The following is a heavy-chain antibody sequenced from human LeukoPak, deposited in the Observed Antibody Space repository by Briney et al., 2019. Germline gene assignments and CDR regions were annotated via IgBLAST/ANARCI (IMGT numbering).Heavy chain of an antibody. CDR2: ISYDGSIE. CDR3: VRRLAGAAYSSSWPGLDY. V-gene: IGHV3-30*03. CDR1: GFTFSDYG. Sequence: GGSLRLSCAASGFTFSDYGMHWVRQAPGKGLEWVALISYDGSIEYYADSVKGRFAISRDNSKETVDLQMNSLTIEDTAAYFCVRRLAGAAYSSSWPGLDYWGRGTLVTVSS. J-gene: IGHJ4*02. D-gene: IGHD6-13*01.